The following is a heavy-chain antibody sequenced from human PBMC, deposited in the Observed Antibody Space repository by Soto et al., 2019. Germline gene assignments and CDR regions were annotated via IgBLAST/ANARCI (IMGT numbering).Heavy chain of an antibody. D-gene: IGHD5-12*01. CDR2: ISRDGSST. Sequence: EVQLVESGGGLVQPGGSLRLSCAGSGLTFSNYWIHWVRQAPGKGLAWVSRISRDGSSTTYAGSVKGRFTISRDYAKNTVYLPMNSLRADDTAVYYCARESSGYSSYFDYWGQGTLVTVSS. V-gene: IGHV3-74*01. J-gene: IGHJ4*02. CDR1: GLTFSNYW. CDR3: ARESSGYSSYFDY.